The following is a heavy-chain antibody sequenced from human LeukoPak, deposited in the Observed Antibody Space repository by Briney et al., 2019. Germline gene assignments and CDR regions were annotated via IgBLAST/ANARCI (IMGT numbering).Heavy chain of an antibody. CDR2: INPNSGGT. V-gene: IGHV1-2*02. Sequence: ASVKVSCKASGYTFTGYYMHWVRQAPGQGLEWMGWINPNSGGTNYAQKFQGRVTMTRDTSISTAYMELSRLRSDDTAVYYCARVLFGVVNPFDYWGQGTLVTVSS. CDR1: GYTFTGYY. J-gene: IGHJ4*02. CDR3: ARVLFGVVNPFDY. D-gene: IGHD3-3*01.